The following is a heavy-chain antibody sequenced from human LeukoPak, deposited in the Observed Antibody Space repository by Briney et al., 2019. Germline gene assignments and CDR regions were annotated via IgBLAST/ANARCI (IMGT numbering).Heavy chain of an antibody. CDR1: GYTSTGYY. V-gene: IGHV1-2*02. CDR2: INPNSGGT. Sequence: ASVKVSCKASGYTSTGYYMHWVRQAPGQGLEWMGWINPNSGGTNYAQKFQGRVTMTRDTSISTAYMELSRLRSDDTAVYYCARDLFSSSWTVYYYYYMDVWGKGTTVTVSS. D-gene: IGHD6-13*01. J-gene: IGHJ6*03. CDR3: ARDLFSSSWTVYYYYYMDV.